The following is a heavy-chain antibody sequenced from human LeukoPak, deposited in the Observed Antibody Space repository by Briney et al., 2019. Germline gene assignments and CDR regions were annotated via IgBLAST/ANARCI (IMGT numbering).Heavy chain of an antibody. J-gene: IGHJ1*01. Sequence: GGSLRLYCVASGFTFDDYAMHWVRQAPGKGLEWVSGISWKSESTGYADSVKGRFTISRDNTKNSLYLQMNSLRAEDTAFYYCANSLTVTTGDFQHWGQGTLVTVSS. D-gene: IGHD4-4*01. V-gene: IGHV3-9*01. CDR3: ANSLTVTTGDFQH. CDR1: GFTFDDYA. CDR2: ISWKSEST.